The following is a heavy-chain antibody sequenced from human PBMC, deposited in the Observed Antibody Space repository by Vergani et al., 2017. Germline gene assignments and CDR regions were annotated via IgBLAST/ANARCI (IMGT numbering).Heavy chain of an antibody. D-gene: IGHD4-17*01. CDR3: TTGETTFAFDI. V-gene: IGHV3-15*01. Sequence: EVQLVESGGGLVKPGGSLRLSCAASGFTFSNAWMSWVRQAPGKGLEWVGRIKSKTDGWTTDYAAPVKGRFPISRDDSKNTLYLQMNSLKTEDTAVYYCTTGETTFAFDIWGQGTMVTVSS. CDR2: IKSKTDGWTT. CDR1: GFTFSNAW. J-gene: IGHJ3*02.